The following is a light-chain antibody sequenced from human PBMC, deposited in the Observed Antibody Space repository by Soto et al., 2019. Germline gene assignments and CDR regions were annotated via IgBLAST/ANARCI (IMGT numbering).Light chain of an antibody. CDR1: QGISSY. V-gene: IGKV1-9*01. Sequence: DIQLTQSPSFLSASVGDRVTITCRASQGISSYLAWYQQKPGKAPKLLIYDASTLQSGLPSRFSGSGSGTEFTLTISSLQPEDFATYYCQQLDSYPITFGQGTRLEIK. J-gene: IGKJ5*01. CDR3: QQLDSYPIT. CDR2: DAS.